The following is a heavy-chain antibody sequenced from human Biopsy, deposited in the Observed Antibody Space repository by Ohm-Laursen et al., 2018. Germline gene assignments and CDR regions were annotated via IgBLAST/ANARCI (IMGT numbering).Heavy chain of an antibody. Sequence: PSQTLSLTCAVYGESFNGYYWSWIRQTPGKGLEWIGEINRSGRTNYNPSLKSRVTISVDTSKNQFSLKVRSVTAADTAVYYCVRGVDYYDPYHYYALDVWGQGTTVTVSS. D-gene: IGHD3-22*01. CDR2: INRSGRT. J-gene: IGHJ6*02. CDR3: VRGVDYYDPYHYYALDV. V-gene: IGHV4-34*01. CDR1: GESFNGYY.